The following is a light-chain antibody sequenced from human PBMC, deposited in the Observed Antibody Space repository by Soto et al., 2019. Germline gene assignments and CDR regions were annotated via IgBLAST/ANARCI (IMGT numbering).Light chain of an antibody. CDR2: EVS. J-gene: IGLJ3*02. Sequence: QSALTQHASVSGSPGQSITISCTGTSSDVGGYNYVSWYQQHPGKAPKLMIYEVSNRPSGVSNRFSGSKSGNTASLTISGLQAEDEADHYCSSYTSSSTWVFGGGTKVTVL. CDR1: SSDVGGYNY. V-gene: IGLV2-14*01. CDR3: SSYTSSSTWV.